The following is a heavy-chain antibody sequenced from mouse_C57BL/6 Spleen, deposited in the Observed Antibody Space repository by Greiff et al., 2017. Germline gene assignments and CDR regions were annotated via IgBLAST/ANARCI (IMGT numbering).Heavy chain of an antibody. Sequence: VQLQQPGAELVKPGASVKMSCKASGYTFTSYWITWVKQRPGQGLEWIGDIYPGSGSTNYNEKFKSKATLTVDTSSSTAYMQLSSLTSEDSAVYYCAREGNPRGRYYAMDYWGQGTSVTVSS. CDR2: IYPGSGST. V-gene: IGHV1-55*01. D-gene: IGHD2-1*01. J-gene: IGHJ4*01. CDR3: AREGNPRGRYYAMDY. CDR1: GYTFTSYW.